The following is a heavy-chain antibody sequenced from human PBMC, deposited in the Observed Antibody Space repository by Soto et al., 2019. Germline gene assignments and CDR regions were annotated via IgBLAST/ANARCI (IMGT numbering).Heavy chain of an antibody. CDR2: IIPILGIA. J-gene: IGHJ4*02. D-gene: IGHD3-22*01. CDR1: GGTFSSYT. CDR3: RPQLYYDDSSGYYIDY. Sequence: EASVKVSCKASGGTFSSYTISWVRQAPGEGLEWMGRIIPILGIANYAQKFQGRVTITADKSTSTAYMELSSLRSEDTAVYYCRPQLYYDDSSGYYIDYWGQGALVTVSS. V-gene: IGHV1-69*02.